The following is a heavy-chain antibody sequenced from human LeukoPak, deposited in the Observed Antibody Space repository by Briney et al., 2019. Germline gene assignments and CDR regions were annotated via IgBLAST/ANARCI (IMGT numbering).Heavy chain of an antibody. CDR3: ARERIAVAGTSSYYYGMDV. CDR2: ICSSSSYI. Sequence: GGSLRLSCAASGFTFSSYSMNWVRQAPGKGLEWVSSICSSSSYIYYADSVKGRFTISRDNAKNSLYLQMNSLRAEDTAVYYCARERIAVAGTSSYYYGMDVWGKGTTVTVSS. J-gene: IGHJ6*04. D-gene: IGHD6-19*01. V-gene: IGHV3-21*01. CDR1: GFTFSSYS.